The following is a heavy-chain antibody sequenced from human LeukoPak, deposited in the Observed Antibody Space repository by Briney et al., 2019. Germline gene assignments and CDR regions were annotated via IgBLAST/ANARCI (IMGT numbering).Heavy chain of an antibody. J-gene: IGHJ4*02. D-gene: IGHD3-10*01. CDR2: MNPNSGNT. CDR1: GYTFTSYD. V-gene: IGHV1-8*01. CDR3: ARGLNREADFDY. Sequence: ASVKVSCKASGYTFTSYDINWVRQATGQGLEWMGWMNPNSGNTGYAQKFQGRVTMTRNTSISTAYMELSSLRSEDTAVYYCARGLNREADFDYWGQGTLVTVSS.